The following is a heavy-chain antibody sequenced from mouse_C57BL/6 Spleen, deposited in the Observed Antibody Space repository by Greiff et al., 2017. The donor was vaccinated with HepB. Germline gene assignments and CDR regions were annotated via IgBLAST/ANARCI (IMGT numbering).Heavy chain of an antibody. J-gene: IGHJ4*01. CDR2: IDPSDSET. CDR1: GYTFTSYW. Sequence: QVQLKQPGAELVRPGSSVKLSCKASGYTFTSYWMHWVKQRPIQGLEWIGNIDPSDSETHYNQKFKDKATLTVDKSSSTAYMQLSSLTSEDSAVYYCASGLRSLPYYAMDYWGQGTSVTVSS. CDR3: ASGLRSLPYYAMDY. D-gene: IGHD1-1*01. V-gene: IGHV1-52*01.